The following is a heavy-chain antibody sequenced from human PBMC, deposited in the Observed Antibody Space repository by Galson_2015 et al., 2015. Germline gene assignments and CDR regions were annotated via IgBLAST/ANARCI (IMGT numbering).Heavy chain of an antibody. J-gene: IGHJ4*02. Sequence: SLRLSCAASGFTFSYHGMNWVRQAPGKGLEWVSSISTTSSYIYYADSVKGRFTISRDNAKNSLYLQMNSLRAEDTAEYYCARASRTVDWDFDSWGQGTLVTVSS. CDR2: ISTTSSYI. V-gene: IGHV3-21*01. CDR1: GFTFSYHG. D-gene: IGHD2-21*01. CDR3: ARASRTVDWDFDS.